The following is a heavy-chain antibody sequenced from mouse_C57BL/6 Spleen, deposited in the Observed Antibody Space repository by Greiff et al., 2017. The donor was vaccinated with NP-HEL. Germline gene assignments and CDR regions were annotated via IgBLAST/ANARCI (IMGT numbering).Heavy chain of an antibody. CDR1: GYTFTSYG. Sequence: VQVVESGAELARPGASVKLSCKASGYTFTSYGISWVKQRTGQGLEWIGEIYPRSGNTYYNEKFKGKATLTADKSSSTAYMELRSLTSEDSAVYFCARGVTTGFAYWGQGTLVTVSA. J-gene: IGHJ3*01. D-gene: IGHD2-2*01. CDR2: IYPRSGNT. V-gene: IGHV1-81*01. CDR3: ARGVTTGFAY.